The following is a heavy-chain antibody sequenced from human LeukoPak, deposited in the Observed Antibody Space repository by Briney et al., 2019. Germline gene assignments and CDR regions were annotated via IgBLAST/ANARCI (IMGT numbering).Heavy chain of an antibody. CDR3: ASSKYGSGSYYYYMDV. Sequence: GGSLRLSCAASGFTFGNYNFIWVRQAPGKGPEWVSYISSSSSAIHYADSVKGRFTISRDNAKNSLYLQMNSLRAEDTAVYYCASSKYGSGSYYYYMDVWGKGTTVTVSS. J-gene: IGHJ6*03. CDR2: ISSSSSAI. CDR1: GFTFGNYN. V-gene: IGHV3-48*01. D-gene: IGHD3-10*01.